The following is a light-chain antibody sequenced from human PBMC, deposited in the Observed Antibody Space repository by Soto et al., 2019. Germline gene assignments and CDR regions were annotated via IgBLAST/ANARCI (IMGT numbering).Light chain of an antibody. CDR3: LLHYPGTRV. J-gene: IGLJ3*02. V-gene: IGLV7-43*01. Sequence: QAVVTQEPSLTVSPGGTVTLTCTFNTGAVSSGSWPNWFQQKPGQTPRALIYGATYRHSWTPARFSGSLLGGKATLTLSGVQPEDEADYYCLLHYPGTRVFGGGTKLTVL. CDR2: GAT. CDR1: TGAVSSGSW.